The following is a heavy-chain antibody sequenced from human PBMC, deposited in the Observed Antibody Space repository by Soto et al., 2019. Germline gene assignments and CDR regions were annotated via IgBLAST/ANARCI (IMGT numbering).Heavy chain of an antibody. V-gene: IGHV3-49*04. CDR3: TSLDGDSVDY. CDR2: IRSKAYGVTT. D-gene: IGHD4-17*01. CDR1: GITFGDYA. Sequence: SLRVTWTASGITFGDYAMRLVRQAPGKGLAWVGFIRSKAYGVTTEYAASVKGRFTISRNDSKSIAYLQMNSLKTEDTAVYYCTSLDGDSVDYGGQGTLVTVSS. J-gene: IGHJ4*02.